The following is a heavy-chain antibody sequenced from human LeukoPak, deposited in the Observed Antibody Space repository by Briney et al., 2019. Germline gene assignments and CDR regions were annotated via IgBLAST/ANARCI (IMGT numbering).Heavy chain of an antibody. V-gene: IGHV3-23*01. CDR3: AKGASSDWDKYFDY. Sequence: GGSLRLSCAASGFSFTYSAMTWVRQAPGKGLEWVSGISGSGGSTSYADSVKGRFTISRENSKNTLYLQMNSLRAEDTAVYYCAKGASSDWDKYFDYWGQGTLVTVSS. CDR1: GFSFTYSA. CDR2: ISGSGGST. D-gene: IGHD6-19*01. J-gene: IGHJ4*02.